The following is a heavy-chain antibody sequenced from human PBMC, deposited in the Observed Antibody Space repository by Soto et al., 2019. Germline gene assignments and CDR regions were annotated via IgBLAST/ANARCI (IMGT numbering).Heavy chain of an antibody. J-gene: IGHJ2*01. CDR3: ATLAFIQPLGWYFDL. CDR1: GGSISSGGYY. D-gene: IGHD5-18*01. V-gene: IGHV4-31*03. Sequence: SETLSLTCTVSGGSISSGGYYWSWIRQHPGKGLEWIGYIYYSGSTYYNPSLKSRVTISVDTSKNQFSLKLSSVTAADTAVYYCATLAFIQPLGWYFDLWGRGTMVTVSS. CDR2: IYYSGST.